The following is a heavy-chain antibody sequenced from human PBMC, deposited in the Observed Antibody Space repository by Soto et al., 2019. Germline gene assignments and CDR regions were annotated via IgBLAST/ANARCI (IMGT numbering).Heavy chain of an antibody. CDR3: AKQGLPHHNWFDP. Sequence: QVQLVESGGGVVQPGRSLRLSCAASGFTFSSYGIHWVRQAPGKGLEWVAVISYDGSNKYYADSVKGRFTISRDDSKNTLYLQMNSLRAEDTAVHYCAKQGLPHHNWFDPWGQGTVVTVSS. V-gene: IGHV3-30*18. J-gene: IGHJ5*02. CDR1: GFTFSSYG. D-gene: IGHD2-15*01. CDR2: ISYDGSNK.